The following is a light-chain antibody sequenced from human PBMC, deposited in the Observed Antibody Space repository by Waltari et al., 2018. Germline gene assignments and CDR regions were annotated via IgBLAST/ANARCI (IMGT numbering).Light chain of an antibody. CDR2: EAN. J-gene: IGLJ3*02. CDR3: ALYMGSGIWV. V-gene: IGLV8-61*01. Sequence: DQQTPGQAPRTLVYEANALSTGVPDLLSASILGNTAALTIAGAHADDESDYYCALYMGSGIWVFGGGTRLTVL.